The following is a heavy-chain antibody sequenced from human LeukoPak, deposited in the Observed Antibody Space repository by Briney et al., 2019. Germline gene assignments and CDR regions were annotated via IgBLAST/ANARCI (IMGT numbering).Heavy chain of an antibody. CDR2: ISAYNGNT. CDR1: GYTFTSYG. V-gene: IGHV1-18*01. CDR3: AREMERLRGYYYYMDV. D-gene: IGHD1-26*01. Sequence: EASVKVSCKASGYTFTSYGISWVRQAPGQGLEWMGWISAYNGNTNYAQKLQGRVTMTTDTSTSTAYMELRSLRSDDTAVYYCAREMERLRGYYYYMDVWGKGTTVTVSS. J-gene: IGHJ6*03.